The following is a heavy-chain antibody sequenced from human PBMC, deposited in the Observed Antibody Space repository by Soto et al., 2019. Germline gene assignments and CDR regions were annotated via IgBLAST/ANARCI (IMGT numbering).Heavy chain of an antibody. CDR1: GFTFSNYA. V-gene: IGHV3-23*01. CDR2: ISTSGGNT. CDR3: AKGSGFCSGGSCYAPTDY. J-gene: IGHJ4*02. D-gene: IGHD2-15*01. Sequence: GGSLRLSCAASGFTFSNYAMSWVRQAPGEGLEWVSAISTSGGNTYYADSVKGRFTIYRDNSKNTLYLVMNSLRAEDTAIYYCAKGSGFCSGGSCYAPTDYWGQGTLVTVSS.